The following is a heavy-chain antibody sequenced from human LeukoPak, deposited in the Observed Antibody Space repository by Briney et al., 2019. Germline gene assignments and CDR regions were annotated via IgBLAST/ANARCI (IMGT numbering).Heavy chain of an antibody. D-gene: IGHD3-10*01. CDR2: INHSGST. J-gene: IGHJ4*02. V-gene: IGHV4-34*01. CDR3: ATYYYGSGNY. CDR1: GGSFSGYY. Sequence: PSETLSLTCTVYGGSFSGYYWSWIRQPPGKGLEWIGEINHSGSTNYNPSLKSRVTISVNTSKNRFSLKLSSVTAADTAVYYCATYYYGSGNYWGQGTLVTVSS.